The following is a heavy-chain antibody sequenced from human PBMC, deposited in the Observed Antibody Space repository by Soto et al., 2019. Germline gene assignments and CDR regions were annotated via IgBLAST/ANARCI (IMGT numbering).Heavy chain of an antibody. J-gene: IGHJ5*01. CDR1: GDSISTVGYF. CDR3: ARGRYCLTGRCFPNWFDS. D-gene: IGHD2-15*01. CDR2: IYKSTTT. Sequence: SETLSLTCSVSGDSISTVGYFWAWIRQPPGQALEYIGYIYKSTTTYYNPSFESRVAISLDTSKSQFSLNVTSVTAADTAVYFCARGRYCLTGRCFPNWFDSWGQGTLVTVSS. V-gene: IGHV4-30-4*01.